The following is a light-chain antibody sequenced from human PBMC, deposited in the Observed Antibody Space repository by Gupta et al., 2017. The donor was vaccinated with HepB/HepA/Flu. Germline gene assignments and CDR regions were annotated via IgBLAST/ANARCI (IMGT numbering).Light chain of an antibody. Sequence: DIQLTQSPSTLSASIGDRVTITCRASQSISSWLAWYQQKPGKAPNLLIYKASWVKSGVPSRFSGSGSGTEFALTISSLQPDDFANYYCQHHNCSSWTFGQGTKVEIK. CDR1: QSISSW. J-gene: IGKJ1*01. CDR3: QHHNCSSWT. CDR2: KAS. V-gene: IGKV1-5*03.